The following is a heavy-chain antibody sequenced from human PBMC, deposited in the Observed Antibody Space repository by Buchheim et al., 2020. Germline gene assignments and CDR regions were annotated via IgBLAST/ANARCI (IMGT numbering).Heavy chain of an antibody. Sequence: QVHLVQSGAEVKKPGASVKVSCKASGYTFTDYYIHWVRQAPGQGLEWMGWINPNSGGTNDAQKFQGWVTMTRDTSISTAYMELSRLRSDDTAVYYCARDRGELLPDYWGQGTL. CDR3: ARDRGELLPDY. J-gene: IGHJ4*02. CDR1: GYTFTDYY. V-gene: IGHV1-2*04. CDR2: INPNSGGT. D-gene: IGHD1-26*01.